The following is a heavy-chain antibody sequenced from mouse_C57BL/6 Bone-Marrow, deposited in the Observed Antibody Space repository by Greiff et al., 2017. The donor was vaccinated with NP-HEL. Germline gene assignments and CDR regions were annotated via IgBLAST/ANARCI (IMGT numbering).Heavy chain of an antibody. J-gene: IGHJ2*01. D-gene: IGHD2-1*01. CDR3: SGYRNYDYFAY. Sequence: EVQLQESGAELVKPGASVKLSCTASGFNIKDYYMHWVKQRTEQGLEWIGRIDPEDGETKYAPKFQGKDTITADTSSNTAYLQLSSLTSEETAVYYCSGYRNYDYFAYWGRGTTLTVTS. CDR2: IDPEDGET. V-gene: IGHV14-2*01. CDR1: GFNIKDYY.